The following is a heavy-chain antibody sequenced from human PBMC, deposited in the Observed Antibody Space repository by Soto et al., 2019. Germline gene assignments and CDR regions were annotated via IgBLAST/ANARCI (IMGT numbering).Heavy chain of an antibody. V-gene: IGHV3-7*01. CDR3: ARGVVPADSYYYYYYMDV. CDR1: GFTFSSYW. D-gene: IGHD2-2*01. Sequence: GGSLRLSCAASGFTFSSYWMSWVRQAPGKGLEWVANIKQDGSEKYYVDSVKGRFTISRDNAKNSLYLQMNSLRAEDTAVYYCARGVVPADSYYYYYYMDVWGKGTTVTVSS. CDR2: IKQDGSEK. J-gene: IGHJ6*03.